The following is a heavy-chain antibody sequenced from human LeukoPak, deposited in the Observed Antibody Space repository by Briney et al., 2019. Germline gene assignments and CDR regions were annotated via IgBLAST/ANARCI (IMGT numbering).Heavy chain of an antibody. CDR2: ISYDGNHQ. J-gene: IGHJ4*02. Sequence: GGSLRLSCAASGFIISHYAIHWVRQAPGKGLEWVAVISYDGNHQYYTDSVKGRFTISRDNSNHTVHLQMDSLRAEDTAVYYCAKARQSYCSSTSCLPDFDYWGQGTLVTVSS. V-gene: IGHV3-30*04. CDR3: AKARQSYCSSTSCLPDFDY. CDR1: GFIISHYA. D-gene: IGHD2-2*01.